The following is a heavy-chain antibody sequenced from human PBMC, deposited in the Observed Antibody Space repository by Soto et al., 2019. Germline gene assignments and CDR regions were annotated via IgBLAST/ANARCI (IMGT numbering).Heavy chain of an antibody. CDR2: IKQDGSEK. V-gene: IGHV3-7*03. Sequence: TSETLSLTCTVSGGSISSGDYYWSWIRQAPGKGLEWVANIKQDGSEKYYVDSVKGRFTISRDNAKNSLYLQMNSLRAEDTAVYYCARDLKDYDFWSGYLDVWGQGTTVTVS. J-gene: IGHJ6*02. CDR1: GGSISSGDYY. CDR3: ARDLKDYDFWSGYLDV. D-gene: IGHD3-3*01.